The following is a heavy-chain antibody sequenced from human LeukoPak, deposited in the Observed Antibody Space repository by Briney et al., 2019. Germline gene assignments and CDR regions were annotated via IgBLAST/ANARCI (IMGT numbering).Heavy chain of an antibody. Sequence: VSVKVSCKASGYTFTSYGISWVRQAPGQGLEWMGWISAYNGNTNYAQKLQGRVTMTTDTSTSTAYMELRSLRSDDTAVYYCALTMMLNWFDPWGQGTLVTVSS. CDR1: GYTFTSYG. J-gene: IGHJ5*02. CDR2: ISAYNGNT. V-gene: IGHV1-18*01. D-gene: IGHD4/OR15-4a*01. CDR3: ALTMMLNWFDP.